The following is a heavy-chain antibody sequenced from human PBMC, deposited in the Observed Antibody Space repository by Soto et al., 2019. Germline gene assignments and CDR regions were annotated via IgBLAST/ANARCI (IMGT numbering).Heavy chain of an antibody. J-gene: IGHJ6*02. D-gene: IGHD3-22*01. CDR3: ARDGEYYYDSSGYYSPSPSYYYIMAV. CDR1: GGGNSSYA. V-gene: IGHV1-69*01. Sequence: GTSLKQTCKDSGGGNSSYAMRWVRQEPGQGLEWMGWIIPIFGTANYAQKFQGRVTITADESTSTAYMELSSLGSEDTAVYYCARDGEYYYDSSGYYSPSPSYYYIMAVWGQGTTV. CDR2: IIPIFGTA.